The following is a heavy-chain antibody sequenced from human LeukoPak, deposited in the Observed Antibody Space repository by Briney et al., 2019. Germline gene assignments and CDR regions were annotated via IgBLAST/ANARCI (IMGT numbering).Heavy chain of an antibody. CDR3: ARGPSDYDFWSGALSGYMDV. Sequence: SVKVSCKASGGTFSSYAISWVRQAPGQGLEWMGGIIPIFGTANYAQKFQGRVTITTDESTSTAYMELSSLRSEDTAVYYCARGPSDYDFWSGALSGYMDVWGKGTTATVSS. CDR1: GGTFSSYA. J-gene: IGHJ6*03. CDR2: IIPIFGTA. D-gene: IGHD3-3*01. V-gene: IGHV1-69*05.